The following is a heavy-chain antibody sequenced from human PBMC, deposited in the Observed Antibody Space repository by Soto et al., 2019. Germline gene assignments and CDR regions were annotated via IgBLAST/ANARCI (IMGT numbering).Heavy chain of an antibody. CDR3: AKHPPGWTYFDY. CDR1: GGSINSDY. CDR2: IYYTGSV. D-gene: IGHD2-15*01. J-gene: IGHJ4*02. V-gene: IGHV4-39*02. Sequence: PSETLSLTCPVSGGSINSDYWDWFRQPPGKGLEWIGNIYYTGSVYYNPSLGSRVTMSIETSKNHFSLTLTSVTAADTAVFYCAKHPPGWTYFDYWGPGIMVTVST.